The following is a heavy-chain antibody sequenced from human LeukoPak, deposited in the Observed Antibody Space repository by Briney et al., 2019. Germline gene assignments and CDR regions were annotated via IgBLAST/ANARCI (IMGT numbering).Heavy chain of an antibody. V-gene: IGHV1-2*02. CDR1: GYTFAGYY. CDR3: AREHYYGSGLDP. J-gene: IGHJ5*02. CDR2: INPNSGGT. Sequence: ASVKVSCKASGYTFAGYYMHWVRQAPGQGLEWMGWINPNSGGTNYAQKFQGRVTMTRDTSISTAYMEPSSLRSDDTAVYYCAREHYYGSGLDPWGQGTLVTVSS. D-gene: IGHD3-10*01.